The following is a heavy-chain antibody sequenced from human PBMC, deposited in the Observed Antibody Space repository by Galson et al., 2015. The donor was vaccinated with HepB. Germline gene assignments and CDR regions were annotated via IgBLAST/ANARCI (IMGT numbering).Heavy chain of an antibody. CDR2: VSGSNGDT. Sequence: SLRLSCAASGFTFNNFYMNWIRQVPGKGLEWLSYVSGSNGDTKYADSVKGRFIISRDNTKNSLYLQMDSLRAEDTAVYYCARDSLAYTNGWYEDYYFYYGMDVWGQGTTVTVSS. CDR1: GFTFNNFY. J-gene: IGHJ6*02. D-gene: IGHD6-19*01. V-gene: IGHV3-11*05. CDR3: ARDSLAYTNGWYEDYYFYYGMDV.